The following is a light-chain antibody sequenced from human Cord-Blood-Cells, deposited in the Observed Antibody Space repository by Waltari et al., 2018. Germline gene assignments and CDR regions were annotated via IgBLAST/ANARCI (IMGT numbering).Light chain of an antibody. Sequence: DIQMTQYPSTLSASVGDRVTITCRASQSISSWLAWYQQKPGKAPTLLISKASSLESGVPSRFSGIGSGTKFTLTISSLQPDDFATYYCQQYNSYPYTFGQGTKLEIK. V-gene: IGKV1-5*03. CDR1: QSISSW. CDR2: KAS. J-gene: IGKJ2*01. CDR3: QQYNSYPYT.